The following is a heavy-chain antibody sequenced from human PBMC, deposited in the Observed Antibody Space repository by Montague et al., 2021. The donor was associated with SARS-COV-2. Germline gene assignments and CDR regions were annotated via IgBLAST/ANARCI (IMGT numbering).Heavy chain of an antibody. J-gene: IGHJ4*02. CDR1: GASISSRSYY. Sequence: SETLSLTCTVSGASISSRSYYWGWIRQPPGKGLEWTGFKYYSGSTYYNPTLKSRVTISVDTSKNQFSLKLSSVTAADTAVYYCATLPPSITIFGVVQGYYFGGWGQGTLVTVSS. V-gene: IGHV4-39*01. CDR2: KYYSGST. D-gene: IGHD3-3*01. CDR3: ATLPPSITIFGVVQGYYFGG.